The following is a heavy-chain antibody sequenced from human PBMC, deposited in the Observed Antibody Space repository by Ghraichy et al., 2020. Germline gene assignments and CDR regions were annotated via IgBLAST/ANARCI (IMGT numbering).Heavy chain of an antibody. CDR2: INHSGST. D-gene: IGHD3-3*01. CDR1: GGSFSGYY. Sequence: SETLSLTCAVYGGSFSGYYWSWIRQPPGKGLEWIGEINHSGSTNYNPSLKSRVTISVDTSKNQFSLKLSSVTAADTAVYYCARGGRITIFGVVNTHTNKFDPWGQGTLVTVSS. CDR3: ARGGRITIFGVVNTHTNKFDP. J-gene: IGHJ5*02. V-gene: IGHV4-34*01.